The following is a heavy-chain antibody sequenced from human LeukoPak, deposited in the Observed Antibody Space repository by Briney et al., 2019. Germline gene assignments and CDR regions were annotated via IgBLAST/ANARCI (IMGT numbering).Heavy chain of an antibody. Sequence: GASVKVSCKASGGSFSSYAISWVRQAPGQGLEWMGRIIPILGIANYAQKFQGRVTITADKSTSTAYMELSSLRSEDTAVYYCATSLPSKWELLRFDPWGQGTLVTVSS. V-gene: IGHV1-69*04. CDR2: IIPILGIA. D-gene: IGHD1-26*01. CDR3: ATSLPSKWELLRFDP. CDR1: GGSFSSYA. J-gene: IGHJ5*02.